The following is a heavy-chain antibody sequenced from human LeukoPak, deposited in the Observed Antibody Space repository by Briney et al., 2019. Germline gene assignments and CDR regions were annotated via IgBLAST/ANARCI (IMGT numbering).Heavy chain of an antibody. CDR2: IYTSGST. D-gene: IGHD3-3*01. CDR3: ARGLGYDFWSGENWFDH. Sequence: SETLSLTCTVSGGSISSYYWSWLRQPAGKGLEWIGRIYTSGSTNYNPSLKSRVTMSVDTSKNQFSLKLSSVTAADTAVYYCARGLGYDFWSGENWFDHWGQGTLVTVSS. J-gene: IGHJ5*02. V-gene: IGHV4-4*07. CDR1: GGSISSYY.